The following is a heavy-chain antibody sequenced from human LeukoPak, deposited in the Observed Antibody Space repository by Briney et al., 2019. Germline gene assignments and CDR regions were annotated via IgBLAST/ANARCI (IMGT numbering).Heavy chain of an antibody. CDR2: ITAYNDNT. Sequence: GASVKVSCKASGYTFTSYGISWVGQAPGQGLEWMGWITAYNDNTYYAQKLQGRVTMTTDTSTSTAYMELRSLRSDDTAVYYCARGSRYYYYMDVWGKGTTVTVSS. CDR3: ARGSRYYYYMDV. V-gene: IGHV1-18*01. CDR1: GYTFTSYG. J-gene: IGHJ6*03.